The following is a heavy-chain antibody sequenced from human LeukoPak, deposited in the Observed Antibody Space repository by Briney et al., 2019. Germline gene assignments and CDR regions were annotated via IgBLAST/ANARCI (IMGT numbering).Heavy chain of an antibody. D-gene: IGHD2-15*01. CDR3: ARKGVAASEDWYFDL. Sequence: ASVKVSCKASGGTFSSYAISWVRQAPGQGLEWMGIINPSGGSTSYAQKFQGRVTMTRDTSTSTVYMELSSLRSEDTAVHYCARKGVAASEDWYFDLWGRGTLVTVSS. CDR1: GGTFSSYA. J-gene: IGHJ2*01. CDR2: INPSGGST. V-gene: IGHV1-46*01.